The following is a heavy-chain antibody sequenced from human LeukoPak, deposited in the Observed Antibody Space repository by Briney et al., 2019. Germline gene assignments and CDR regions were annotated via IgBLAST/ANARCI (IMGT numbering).Heavy chain of an antibody. CDR3: ARDGPLAPAGGLFDY. D-gene: IGHD6-13*01. CDR1: GDSVSSNSAT. Sequence: SQTLSLTCAISGDSVSSNSATWNWIRQSPSRGLEWLGRTYYRSKLYNDYAHSVRSRLTINPETSKNQFSLQLNSLTPEHTAIYFCARDGPLAPAGGLFDYWGQGILVTVSS. J-gene: IGHJ4*02. CDR2: TYYRSKLYN. V-gene: IGHV6-1*01.